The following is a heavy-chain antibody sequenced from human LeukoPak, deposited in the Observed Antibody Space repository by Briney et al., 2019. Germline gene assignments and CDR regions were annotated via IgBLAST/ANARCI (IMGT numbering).Heavy chain of an antibody. D-gene: IGHD3-22*01. CDR1: GFTFDDYA. J-gene: IGHJ4*02. Sequence: GRSLRLSCAASGFTFDDYAMHWVRQAPGKGLEWVSGISWNSGSIGYADSVKGRFTISRDNAKNSLYLQMNSLRAEDMALYYCAKDIGAYYYDSSGYLDYWGQGTLVTVSS. CDR2: ISWNSGSI. CDR3: AKDIGAYYYDSSGYLDY. V-gene: IGHV3-9*03.